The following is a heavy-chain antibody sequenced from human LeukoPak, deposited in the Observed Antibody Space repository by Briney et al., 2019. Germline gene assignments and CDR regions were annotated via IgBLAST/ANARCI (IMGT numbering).Heavy chain of an antibody. CDR2: IYYSGST. V-gene: IGHV4-39*07. Sequence: SETLSLTCTVSGGSISSSSYYWGWIRQPPGKGLEWIGSIYYSGSTYYNPSLKSRVTISVDTSKNQFSLKLSSVTAADTAVYYCASQPYLIVGAILPAFDIWGQGTMVTVSS. J-gene: IGHJ3*02. CDR3: ASQPYLIVGAILPAFDI. CDR1: GGSISSSSYY. D-gene: IGHD1-26*01.